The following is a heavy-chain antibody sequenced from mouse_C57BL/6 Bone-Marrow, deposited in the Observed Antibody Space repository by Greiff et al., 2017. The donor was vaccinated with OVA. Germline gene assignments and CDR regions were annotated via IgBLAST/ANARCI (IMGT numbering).Heavy chain of an antibody. D-gene: IGHD1-1*01. V-gene: IGHV1-55*01. Sequence: QVQLQQPGAELVKPGASVKMSCKASGYTFTSYWITWVKQRPGQGLEWIGDIYPGSGSTNYNEKFKSKATLTVDTSSSTAYMQLSSLTSEDSAVYYCAFITTVAGYYAMDYWGQGTSVTVSS. CDR1: GYTFTSYW. CDR2: IYPGSGST. CDR3: AFITTVAGYYAMDY. J-gene: IGHJ4*01.